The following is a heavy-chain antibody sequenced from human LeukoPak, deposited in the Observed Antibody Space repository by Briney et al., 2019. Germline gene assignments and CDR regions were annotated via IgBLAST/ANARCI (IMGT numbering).Heavy chain of an antibody. J-gene: IGHJ6*03. CDR3: AKCRHYYGSGSYFHYYYYMDV. Sequence: GGSLRLSCAASGFTFSSYAMSWVRQAPGKGLEWVSAISGSGGSTYYADSVKGRFTISRDNSKNTLYLQMNSLRAEDTAVYYCAKCRHYYGSGSYFHYYYYMDVWGKGTTVTVSS. V-gene: IGHV3-23*01. CDR1: GFTFSSYA. D-gene: IGHD3-10*01. CDR2: ISGSGGST.